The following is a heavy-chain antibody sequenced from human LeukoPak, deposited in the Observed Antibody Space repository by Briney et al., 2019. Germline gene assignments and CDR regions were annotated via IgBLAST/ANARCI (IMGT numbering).Heavy chain of an antibody. CDR2: INHSGST. J-gene: IGHJ6*03. D-gene: IGHD6-6*01. CDR1: GGSFSGYY. Sequence: KPSETLSLTCAVYGGSFSGYYWSWIRQPPGKGLEWIGEINHSGSTNYNPSLKSRVTISVDTSKNQFSLKLSSVTAADTAVYYCAGHSSSLLYYYYYYMDVWGKGTTVTVSS. CDR3: AGHSSSLLYYYYYYMDV. V-gene: IGHV4-34*01.